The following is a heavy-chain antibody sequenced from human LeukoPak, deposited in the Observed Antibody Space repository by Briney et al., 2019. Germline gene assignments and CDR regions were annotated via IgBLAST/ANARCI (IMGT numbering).Heavy chain of an antibody. D-gene: IGHD2-2*02. Sequence: ASVKVSCKASGYTFTSYGISWVRQAPGQGLEWMGWINPNSGGTHYVQKFQGRVTMTRDTSINTAYMELSRLGSDDSAVYYCARFQLLYRYFDLWGRGTLVTVSS. CDR1: GYTFTSYG. CDR2: INPNSGGT. CDR3: ARFQLLYRYFDL. V-gene: IGHV1-2*02. J-gene: IGHJ2*01.